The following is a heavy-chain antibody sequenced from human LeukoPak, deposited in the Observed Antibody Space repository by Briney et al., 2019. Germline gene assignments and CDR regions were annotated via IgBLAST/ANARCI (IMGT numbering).Heavy chain of an antibody. CDR1: GFSFSTYS. CDR2: ISSSSSYI. D-gene: IGHD1-26*01. J-gene: IGHJ4*02. CDR3: ARTWGVGATNY. Sequence: GGSLRLSCAASGFSFSTYSMNWVRQAPGKGLEWVSSISSSSSYIYYADSVKGRFTISRDNAKNSLYLQMNSLRAEDTAVYYCARTWGVGATNYWGQGTLVTVSS. V-gene: IGHV3-21*01.